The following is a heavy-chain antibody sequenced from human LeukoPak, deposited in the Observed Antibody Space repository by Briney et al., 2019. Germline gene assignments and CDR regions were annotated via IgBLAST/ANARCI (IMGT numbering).Heavy chain of an antibody. J-gene: IGHJ4*02. CDR2: IRYDGSNK. D-gene: IGHD6-19*01. CDR3: AKDLYQQWLVQGVDY. V-gene: IGHV3-30*02. Sequence: PGGSWRPSGAAPGFTFGSYGMHWVRQAPGKGLGGVAFIRYDGSNKYYADSVKGRFTISRDNSKNTLYLQMNSLRAEDTAVYYCAKDLYQQWLVQGVDYWGQGTLVTVSS. CDR1: GFTFGSYG.